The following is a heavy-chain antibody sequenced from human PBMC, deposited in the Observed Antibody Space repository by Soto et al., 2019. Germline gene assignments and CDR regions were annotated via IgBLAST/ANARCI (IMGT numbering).Heavy chain of an antibody. CDR2: ILNDGSNR. CDR3: ARDDEYSGNGMDV. D-gene: IGHD3-10*01. V-gene: IGHV3-33*01. CDR1: GFTFSNYG. J-gene: IGHJ6*02. Sequence: QVQLVESGGGVVQPGWSLTLSCAASGFTFSNYGMHWVRQAPGKGLEGVAVILNDGSNRYHADSVKDRFTISRDNSKNTLYLQMNSLRAGDTAVYYCARDDEYSGNGMDVWGQGTTVTVS.